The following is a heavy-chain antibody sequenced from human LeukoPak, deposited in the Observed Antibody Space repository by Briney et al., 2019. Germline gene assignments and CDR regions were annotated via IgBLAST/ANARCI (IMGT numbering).Heavy chain of an antibody. CDR2: IYSGGST. Sequence: GGSLRLSCAASGFTVSSNYMIWHRQAPGKGLDLVSVIYSGGSTYYADSVKGRFNISRDNSKTTLYLQMNSLRAEDTAVYYCARDRTIPRNYYMDVWGKGTTVTVSS. J-gene: IGHJ6*03. CDR3: ARDRTIPRNYYMDV. D-gene: IGHD1-14*01. CDR1: GFTVSSNY. V-gene: IGHV3-66*02.